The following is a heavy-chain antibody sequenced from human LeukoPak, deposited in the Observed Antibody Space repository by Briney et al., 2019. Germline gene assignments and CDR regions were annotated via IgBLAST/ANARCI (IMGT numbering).Heavy chain of an antibody. D-gene: IGHD3-3*01. CDR2: IGNSAGSI. Sequence: GGSLRLSCAASGFTFSDYYMTWIRQAPGRELEWVSYIGNSAGSIYYADSVKGRFTISRDNAKNSLYLQINSLRGEDTAVYYCARDLRYYDFWSGFSNWGQGTLVTVSS. J-gene: IGHJ4*02. CDR1: GFTFSDYY. V-gene: IGHV3-11*01. CDR3: ARDLRYYDFWSGFSN.